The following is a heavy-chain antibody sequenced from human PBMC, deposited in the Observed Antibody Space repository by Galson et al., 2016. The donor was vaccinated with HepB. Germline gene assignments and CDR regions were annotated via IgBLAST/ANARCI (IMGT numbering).Heavy chain of an antibody. J-gene: IGHJ4*01. CDR3: ARELTMVRGGGDIDY. CDR1: GYTFTTYP. Sequence: SVKVSCKASGYTFTTYPIHWVRQAPGQRLEWMGWINAGNGDTKYSQKFQGRVTITRDTSTSTAYMELSSLRSEDTAVYYCARELTMVRGGGDIDYWCHGTLVTVSS. CDR2: INAGNGDT. V-gene: IGHV1-3*01. D-gene: IGHD3-10*01.